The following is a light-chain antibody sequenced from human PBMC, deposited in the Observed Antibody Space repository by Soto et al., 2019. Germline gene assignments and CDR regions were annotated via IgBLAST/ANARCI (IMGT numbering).Light chain of an antibody. Sequence: DIQLTQSPSFLSASVGDRVTISCRASQGISDYLAWYQQKPGKAPKLLIYGASTLQSGVPSRFSGSASGTEFTLTIISLQPEDVATYFCQQFNAYPLTFGGGTKLEIK. CDR3: QQFNAYPLT. V-gene: IGKV1-9*01. CDR1: QGISDY. CDR2: GAS. J-gene: IGKJ4*01.